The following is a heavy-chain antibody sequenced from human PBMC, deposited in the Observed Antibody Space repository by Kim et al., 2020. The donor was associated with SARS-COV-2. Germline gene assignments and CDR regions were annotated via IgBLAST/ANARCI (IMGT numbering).Heavy chain of an antibody. CDR1: GGSISSSSYY. D-gene: IGHD2-15*01. J-gene: IGHJ4*02. CDR3: ARHREGGGSSDPFDY. V-gene: IGHV4-39*01. CDR2: IYYSGST. Sequence: SETLSLTCTVSGGSISSSSYYWGWIRQPPGKGLEWIGSIYYSGSTYYNPSLKSRVTISVDTSKNQFSLKLSSVTAADTAVYYCARHREGGGSSDPFDYWGQGTLVTVSS.